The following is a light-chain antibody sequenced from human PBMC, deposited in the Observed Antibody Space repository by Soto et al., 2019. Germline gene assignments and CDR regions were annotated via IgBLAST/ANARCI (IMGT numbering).Light chain of an antibody. Sequence: SYELTHPPSVSVGPGQTARITCGGKNIGSKSVHWYQQKPGQAPVLVVYDDSDRPSGIPERFSGSNSGNTATLTISRVEAGDEADYYCQVWDSSSDRVVFGGGTKRTVL. CDR3: QVWDSSSDRVV. CDR1: NIGSKS. V-gene: IGLV3-21*02. J-gene: IGLJ2*01. CDR2: DDS.